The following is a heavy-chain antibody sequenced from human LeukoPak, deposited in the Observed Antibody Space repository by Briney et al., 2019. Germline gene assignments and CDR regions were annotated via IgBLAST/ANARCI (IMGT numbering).Heavy chain of an antibody. J-gene: IGHJ6*02. V-gene: IGHV3-9*01. CDR2: ISWNSGSI. CDR3: AKEGYDSSGYYFYYYYGMDV. Sequence: GGSLGLSCAASGFTFDDYAMHWVRQAPGKGLEWVSGISWNSGSIGYADSVKGRFTISRDNAKNSLYLQMNSLRAEDTALYYCAKEGYDSSGYYFYYYYGMDVWGQGTTVTVSS. D-gene: IGHD3-22*01. CDR1: GFTFDDYA.